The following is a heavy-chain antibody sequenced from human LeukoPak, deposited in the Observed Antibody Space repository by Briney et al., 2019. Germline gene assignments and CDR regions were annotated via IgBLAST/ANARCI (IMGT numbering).Heavy chain of an antibody. V-gene: IGHV1-2*02. D-gene: IGHD6-19*01. J-gene: IGHJ4*02. Sequence: GASVKVSCKASGYTFTGYYMHWVRQAPGQGLEWMGWINPNSGGTNYAQRFQGRVTMTRDTSISTAYMELSRLRSDDTAVYYCARETMLAPWLTVGDYWGQGTLVIVSS. CDR3: ARETMLAPWLTVGDY. CDR2: INPNSGGT. CDR1: GYTFTGYY.